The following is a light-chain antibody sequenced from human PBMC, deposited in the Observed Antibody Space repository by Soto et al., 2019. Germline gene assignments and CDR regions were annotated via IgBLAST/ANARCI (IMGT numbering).Light chain of an antibody. CDR1: QSVSSTY. J-gene: IGKJ1*01. Sequence: EIVLTQSACTLSLSAGERANISWWASQSVSSTYLIWYQQKPGQAPRLLIYGASSRATGVPDRFSGGGSGTDFTLTISRLEPEDFAVYYCQHFVNSLTWTFGQGTKVDIK. CDR2: GAS. V-gene: IGKV3-20*01. CDR3: QHFVNSLTWT.